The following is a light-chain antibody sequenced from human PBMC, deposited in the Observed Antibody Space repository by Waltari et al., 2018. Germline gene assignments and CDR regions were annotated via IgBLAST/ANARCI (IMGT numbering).Light chain of an antibody. V-gene: IGLV1-40*01. Sequence: QSVLTQPPSVSGAPGQRVSISCTGSGSNLGAGYDVHWYQQHPGKAPKLLIYGTSTRPPGGPDRFFGSQAGTSASRAITALQAEDEAEYYCQSYDTSLSVVFGGGTKLTVL. CDR1: GSNLGAGYD. J-gene: IGLJ2*01. CDR3: QSYDTSLSVV. CDR2: GTS.